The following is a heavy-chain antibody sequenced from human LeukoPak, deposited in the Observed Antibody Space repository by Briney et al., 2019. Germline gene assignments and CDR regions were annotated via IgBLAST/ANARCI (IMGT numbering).Heavy chain of an antibody. CDR2: ISWNSGSI. CDR3: AKDLGYSGYDSIFDY. Sequence: PGRSLRLSCAASGFTFDDYAMHWVRQASGKGLEWVSGISWNSGSIGYADSVKGRFTISRDNAKNSLYLQMNSLRAEDTALYYCAKDLGYSGYDSIFDYWGQGTLVTVSS. J-gene: IGHJ4*02. CDR1: GFTFDDYA. V-gene: IGHV3-9*01. D-gene: IGHD5-12*01.